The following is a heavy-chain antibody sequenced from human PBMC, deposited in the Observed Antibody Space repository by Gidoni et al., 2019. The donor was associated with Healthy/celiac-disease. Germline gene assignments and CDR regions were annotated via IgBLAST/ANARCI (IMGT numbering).Heavy chain of an antibody. D-gene: IGHD2-2*02. V-gene: IGHV4-4*02. J-gene: IGHJ5*02. CDR3: AIGVVVPAAILWSWFDP. CDR1: GCSLSSSNW. Sequence: QVQLQESGPGLVKPSGTLSLTCAVSGCSLSSSNWWSWVRQPPGKGLEWVGEIYHSGSTNYNPSLKSRVTISVDKSKNQFSLKLSSVPAADPAVYYCAIGVVVPAAILWSWFDPWGQGTLVTVSS. CDR2: IYHSGST.